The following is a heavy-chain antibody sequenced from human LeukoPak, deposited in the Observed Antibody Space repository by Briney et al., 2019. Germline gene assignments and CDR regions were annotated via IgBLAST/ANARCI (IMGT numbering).Heavy chain of an antibody. D-gene: IGHD5-18*01. V-gene: IGHV1-8*03. J-gene: IGHJ2*01. CDR3: ARDGAGGYTHGPPSGWYFDL. Sequence: ASVKVSCKASGYTFTSYGINWVRQATGQGLEWMGWMNPNSGNTGYAQKFQGRVTITRNTSISTAYMELSSLRSDDTAVYYCARDGAGGYTHGPPSGWYFDLWGRGTLVTVSS. CDR1: GYTFTSYG. CDR2: MNPNSGNT.